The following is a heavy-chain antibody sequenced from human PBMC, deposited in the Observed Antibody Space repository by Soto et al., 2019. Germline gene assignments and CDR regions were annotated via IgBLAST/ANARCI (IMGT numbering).Heavy chain of an antibody. D-gene: IGHD2-2*02. J-gene: IGHJ6*02. CDR1: GFTFSSYA. CDR3: AKDFFCSGASCYTSDYYGLDV. CDR2: ISGSGGST. V-gene: IGHV3-23*01. Sequence: GGSLRLSCAASGFTFSSYAMSWVRQAPGKGLEWVSVISGSGGSTYYADSVKGRFTISRDNSKNTLYLQMNSLRAEDTAVYYCAKDFFCSGASCYTSDYYGLDVWGLGTTVTVSS.